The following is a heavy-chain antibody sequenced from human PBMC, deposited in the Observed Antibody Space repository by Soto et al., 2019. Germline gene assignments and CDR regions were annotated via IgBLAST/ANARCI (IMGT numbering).Heavy chain of an antibody. CDR2: IYPGDSDT. Sequence: GESLKISCKASGYSFTTYWIGWVRQMPGRGLEWMGIIYPGDSDTRYSPSFQGQVTISADKSISTTYLQWSSLKASDTAMYYCARHGSSSTSNYYYYGMDVWGKGTTGTVSS. CDR3: ARHGSSSTSNYYYYGMDV. CDR1: GYSFTTYW. D-gene: IGHD3-10*01. V-gene: IGHV5-51*01. J-gene: IGHJ6*04.